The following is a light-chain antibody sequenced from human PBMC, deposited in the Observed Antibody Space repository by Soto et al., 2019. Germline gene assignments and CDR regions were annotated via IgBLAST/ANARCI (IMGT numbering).Light chain of an antibody. J-gene: IGLJ3*02. V-gene: IGLV2-11*01. CDR3: QSYDTNNWV. CDR1: SSDVGGYNY. CDR2: DVN. Sequence: QSVLTQPRSVSGSPGQSVTISCTGTSSDVGGYNYVSWYQQRPGKAPKLMIFDVNKRPSGVPDRFSGSKSGNTASLTVARLKTADEADYYCQSYDTNNWVFGGGTKLTVL.